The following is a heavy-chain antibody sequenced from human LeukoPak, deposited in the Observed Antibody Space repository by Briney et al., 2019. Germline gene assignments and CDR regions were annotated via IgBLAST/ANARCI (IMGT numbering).Heavy chain of an antibody. V-gene: IGHV3-74*01. CDR2: ICPDGTVT. CDR3: VRDFRSADY. J-gene: IGHJ4*02. CDR1: GFTFSTYC. Sequence: GGSLRLSCAASGFTFSTYCMHWVRQAPGKGPMWVSRICPDGTVTNYADSMKARFIISRDNARNTVYLQMNSLRVEDTAVYYCVRDFRSADYWGQGTLVTVSS.